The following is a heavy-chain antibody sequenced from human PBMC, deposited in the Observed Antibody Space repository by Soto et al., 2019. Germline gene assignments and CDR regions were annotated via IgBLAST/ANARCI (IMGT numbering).Heavy chain of an antibody. V-gene: IGHV3-48*03. Sequence: PGGSLRLSCAASVFTFSSYEMNWVRQAPGKGLDWVSYISSGGSTIYYADSVKGRFTISRDNAKNSLYLQMNSLRAEDTAVYYCARGGISGLLPDYWGQGTMVTVSS. CDR2: ISSGGSTI. J-gene: IGHJ4*02. CDR1: VFTFSSYE. D-gene: IGHD2-15*01. CDR3: ARGGISGLLPDY.